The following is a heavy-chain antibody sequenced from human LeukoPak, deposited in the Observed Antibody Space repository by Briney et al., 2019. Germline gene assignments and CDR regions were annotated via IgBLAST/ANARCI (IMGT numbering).Heavy chain of an antibody. CDR1: GFTFSSYE. CDR3: ARVTPGYCSSTSCYRIYYYYGMDV. J-gene: IGHJ6*02. D-gene: IGHD2-2*03. CDR2: ISSSGSTI. Sequence: GGSLRLSCAASGFTFSSYEINWVRQAPGKGLEWVSYISSSGSTIYYADSVKGRFTISRDNAKNSLYLQMNSLRAEDTAVYYCARVTPGYCSSTSCYRIYYYYGMDVWGQGTTVTVSS. V-gene: IGHV3-48*03.